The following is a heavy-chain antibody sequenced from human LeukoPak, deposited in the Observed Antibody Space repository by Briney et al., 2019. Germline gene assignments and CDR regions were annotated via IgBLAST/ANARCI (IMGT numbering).Heavy chain of an antibody. CDR3: ARDLCTNGVCYIGRSNWFDP. D-gene: IGHD2-8*01. CDR1: GYTFTGYY. Sequence: ASVKVSCKASGYTFTGYYMHWVRQAPGQGLEWMGWINPNSGDTNYAQKFQGRVTMTRDTSISTAYMELSRLRSDDTAVYYCARDLCTNGVCYIGRSNWFDPWGQGTLVTVSS. J-gene: IGHJ5*02. CDR2: INPNSGDT. V-gene: IGHV1-2*02.